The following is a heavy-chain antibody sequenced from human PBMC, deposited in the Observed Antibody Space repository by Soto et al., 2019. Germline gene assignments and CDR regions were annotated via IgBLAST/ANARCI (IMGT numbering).Heavy chain of an antibody. CDR3: ARVEAVHGIYNYLGLDV. Sequence: QVQLVQSGAEVKKPGSSVKVSCKASGGTFSNYAISWVRQAPGQGLEWMGGIIPIFGTTYYAQKFQGRVTIIADESTSTAYLQLSSLRSEDTAMYYCARVEAVHGIYNYLGLDVWGQGTAVSVSS. V-gene: IGHV1-69*12. CDR2: IIPIFGTT. CDR1: GGTFSNYA. D-gene: IGHD6-19*01. J-gene: IGHJ6*02.